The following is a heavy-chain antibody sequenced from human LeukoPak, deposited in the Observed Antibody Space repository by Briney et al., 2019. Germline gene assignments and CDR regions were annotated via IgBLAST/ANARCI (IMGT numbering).Heavy chain of an antibody. CDR3: ARLSLAKPQ. V-gene: IGHV4-39*07. Sequence: SETLSLTCTVSGGSISSSSYYWGWIRQPPGKGLEWIGSIYYSGSTYYNPSLKSRVTISVDTSKNQFSLKLSSVTAADTAVYYCARLSLAKPQWGQGTLATVSS. J-gene: IGHJ4*02. CDR1: GGSISSSSYY. CDR2: IYYSGST. D-gene: IGHD4/OR15-4a*01.